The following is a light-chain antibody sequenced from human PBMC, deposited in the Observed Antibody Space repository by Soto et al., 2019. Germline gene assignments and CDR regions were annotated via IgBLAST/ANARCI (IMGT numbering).Light chain of an antibody. V-gene: IGKV1-9*01. Sequence: DIQLTQSPSFLSASVGDRVTITCRASQGIGNFFAWYQQKPGKAPKLLISAASTLQTGVPSRFSGSGSGTEFTLTISSLQPEDFATYYCQQLDSYPITFGQGTRLEIK. CDR2: AAS. J-gene: IGKJ5*01. CDR3: QQLDSYPIT. CDR1: QGIGNF.